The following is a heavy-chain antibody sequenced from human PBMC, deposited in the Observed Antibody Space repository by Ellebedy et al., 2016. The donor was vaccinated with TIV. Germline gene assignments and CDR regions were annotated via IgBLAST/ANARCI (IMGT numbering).Heavy chain of an antibody. V-gene: IGHV4-31*03. CDR2: IYYSGST. D-gene: IGHD3-10*01. CDR1: GGSISSGGYY. Sequence: MPSETLSLTCTVSGGSISSGGYYWSWIRQHPGKGLEWIGYIYYSGSTYYNLSLKSRVTISVDTSKNQFSLKLSSVTAADTAVYYCARGSGFGELMDYWGQGTLVTVSS. J-gene: IGHJ4*02. CDR3: ARGSGFGELMDY.